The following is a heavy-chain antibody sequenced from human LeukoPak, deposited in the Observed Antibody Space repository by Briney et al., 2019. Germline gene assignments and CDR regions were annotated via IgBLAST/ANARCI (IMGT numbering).Heavy chain of an antibody. J-gene: IGHJ4*02. CDR3: AKDLSLFDY. Sequence: GGSLRLSCVASGFTFSSYWMSWVRQAPGKGLEWVSAISGSGGSTYYADSVKGRFTVSRDNSKNTLYLQMNSLRAEDTAVYYCAKDLSLFDYWGQGTLVTVSS. CDR2: ISGSGGST. CDR1: GFTFSSYW. V-gene: IGHV3-23*01.